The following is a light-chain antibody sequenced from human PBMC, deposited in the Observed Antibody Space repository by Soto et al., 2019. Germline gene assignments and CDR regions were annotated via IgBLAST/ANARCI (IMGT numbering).Light chain of an antibody. J-gene: IGKJ4*01. CDR1: QSLVHSNGYTF. Sequence: DVVLTQSPLSLPVTLGQPASISCRSSQSLVHSNGYTFLHWFQQRPGQSPRRLIYRVSNRDSGVQDRFSGSGSGTDFTRKISRVEAEDVGTYYCRQATHWPLTFGGGTKVEIK. V-gene: IGKV2-30*02. CDR2: RVS. CDR3: RQATHWPLT.